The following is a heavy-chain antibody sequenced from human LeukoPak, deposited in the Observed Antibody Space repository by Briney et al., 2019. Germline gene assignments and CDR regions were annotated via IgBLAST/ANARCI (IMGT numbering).Heavy chain of an antibody. J-gene: IGHJ3*01. CDR1: GFTFSNFD. CDR3: SRGGAPAGYAYDV. D-gene: IGHD6-13*01. V-gene: IGHV3-13*01. Sequence: GGTLRLSCATSGFTFSNFDLHWVRQATGEGLEWVSAIGTAGDTYYPDSVKGRFTISRDNAKNSFYLQMNNLRVGDTAVYYCSRGGAPAGYAYDVWGHGTVVTVSS. CDR2: IGTAGDT.